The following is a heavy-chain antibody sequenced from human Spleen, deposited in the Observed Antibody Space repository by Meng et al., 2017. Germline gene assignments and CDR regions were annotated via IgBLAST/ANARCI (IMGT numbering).Heavy chain of an antibody. CDR2: IYHSATT. V-gene: IGHV4-4*02. CDR3: ARGPAGYSSSWSFYYYGMDV. Sequence: SETLSLTCAVSGASISHSNWWSWVRQPPGKGLQWIGDIYHSATTHYNPSLKSRVNMSVDTSKNQFSLTLSSVTAADTAVYYCARGPAGYSSSWSFYYYGMDVWGQGTTVTVSS. J-gene: IGHJ6*02. CDR1: GASISHSNW. D-gene: IGHD6-13*01.